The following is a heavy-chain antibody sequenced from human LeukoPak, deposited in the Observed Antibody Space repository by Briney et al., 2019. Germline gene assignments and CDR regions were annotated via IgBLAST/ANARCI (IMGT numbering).Heavy chain of an antibody. CDR1: GGTFSSYA. D-gene: IGHD3-3*01. Sequence: GASVKVSCKASGGTFSSYAISWVRQAPGQGLEWMGGIIPIFGTANYALKFQGRVTITTDESTSTAYMELSSLRSEDTAVYYCARNLGGYDFWSADYWGQGTLVTVSS. CDR3: ARNLGGYDFWSADY. CDR2: IIPIFGTA. J-gene: IGHJ4*02. V-gene: IGHV1-69*05.